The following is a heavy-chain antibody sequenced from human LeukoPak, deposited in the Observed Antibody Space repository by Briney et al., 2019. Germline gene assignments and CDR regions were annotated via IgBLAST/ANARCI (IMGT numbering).Heavy chain of an antibody. CDR1: GGSVSSGSYY. CDR3: ASCRDDYFCYFDY. D-gene: IGHD5-24*01. J-gene: IGHJ4*02. Sequence: PSETLSLTCTVSGGSVSSGSYYWSWIRQPPGKGLEWIGYIYYSGSTNYNPSLKSRVTISVDTSKNQFSRKLRSVTAAGTAGYYCASCRDDYFCYFDYWGQGTLVTVSS. V-gene: IGHV4-61*01. CDR2: IYYSGST.